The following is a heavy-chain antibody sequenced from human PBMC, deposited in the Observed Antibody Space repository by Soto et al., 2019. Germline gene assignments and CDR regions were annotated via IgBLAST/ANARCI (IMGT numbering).Heavy chain of an antibody. CDR2: ISYDGSNK. CDR1: GFTFSSYA. D-gene: IGHD6-13*01. J-gene: IGHJ6*02. Sequence: QVQLVESGGGVVQPGGSLRLSCAASGFTFSSYARHWVRQAPGKGLEWVAVISYDGSNKYYADSVKGRFTISRDNSKNTLYLQMNSLRAEDTAVYYCASGIAAAGGSYYYYGMDVWGQGTTVTVSS. CDR3: ASGIAAAGGSYYYYGMDV. V-gene: IGHV3-30-3*01.